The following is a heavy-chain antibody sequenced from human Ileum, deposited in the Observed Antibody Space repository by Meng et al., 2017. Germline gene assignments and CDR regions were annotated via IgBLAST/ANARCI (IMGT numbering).Heavy chain of an antibody. CDR1: GYTFTSYD. V-gene: IGHV1-8*03. Sequence: ASVKVSCKASGYTFTSYDINWVRQATGQGLEWMGWINPNSGNTGYAQKFQGRVTITRDNSMSTAYMELSSLRSEDTAVYYCARVSSDYYGSGNYYMDYWGQGMLVPSPQ. CDR3: ARVSSDYYGSGNYYMDY. D-gene: IGHD3-10*01. CDR2: INPNSGNT. J-gene: IGHJ4*02.